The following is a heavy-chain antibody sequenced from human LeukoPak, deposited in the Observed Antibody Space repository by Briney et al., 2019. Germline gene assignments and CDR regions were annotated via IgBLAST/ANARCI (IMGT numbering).Heavy chain of an antibody. CDR3: ARESLRIFGVVTMRYFDY. CDR1: GFTYSSYS. J-gene: IGHJ4*02. Sequence: GGSPRLSCAASGFTYSSYSMNWVRQAPGKGLEWVSYISSGSSTIYYADSVKGRFTISRDNAKNSLYLQMNSLRAEDTAVYYCARESLRIFGVVTMRYFDYWGQGTLVTVSS. V-gene: IGHV3-48*01. CDR2: ISSGSSTI. D-gene: IGHD3-3*01.